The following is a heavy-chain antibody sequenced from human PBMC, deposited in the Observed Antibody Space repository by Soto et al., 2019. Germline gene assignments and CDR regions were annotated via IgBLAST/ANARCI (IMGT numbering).Heavy chain of an antibody. CDR2: VDPNIGGT. CDR3: ARDNYGPLDY. D-gene: IGHD3-10*01. V-gene: IGHV1-2*02. J-gene: IGHJ4*02. CDR1: VYTFTAYY. Sequence: QVQLVQSGAEVKKPGASVKVSCRPSVYTFTAYYIHWVRQAPGQGLEWMGWVDPNIGGTRDAQNFQGRVTMTRDTSTSTVYMELNWLRSDDTALYYCARDNYGPLDYWGQGTLVTVSS.